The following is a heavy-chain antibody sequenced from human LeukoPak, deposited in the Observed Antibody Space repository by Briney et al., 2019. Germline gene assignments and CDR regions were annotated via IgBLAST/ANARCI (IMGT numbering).Heavy chain of an antibody. V-gene: IGHV4-59*08. J-gene: IGHJ4*02. CDR3: ATTPREYSSTWYYFDY. CDR1: GGSVSDYY. Sequence: SETLSLTCTVSGGSVSDYYWSWIRQSPGKGLEWIGYIYYTGTSYNPSLKSRVTMSVDTSKKQFSLNLSSVTAADTAVYYCATTPREYSSTWYYFDYWGQGILVTVSS. D-gene: IGHD6-13*01. CDR2: IYYTGT.